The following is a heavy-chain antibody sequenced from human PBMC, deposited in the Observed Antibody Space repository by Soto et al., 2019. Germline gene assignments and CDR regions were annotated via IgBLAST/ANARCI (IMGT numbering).Heavy chain of an antibody. V-gene: IGHV1-24*01. D-gene: IGHD3-3*01. J-gene: IGHJ6*02. CDR1: GYTLTELS. CDR2: FDPEDGET. CDR3: ATPVLRFLEWLETGQGPYYYGMDV. Sequence: GASVKVSCKVSGYTLTELSMHWVRQAPGKVLEWMGVFDPEDGETIYAQKFQGRVTMTEDTYTDTAYMELSSLRSEDTAVYYCATPVLRFLEWLETGQGPYYYGMDVWGQGTTVTVSS.